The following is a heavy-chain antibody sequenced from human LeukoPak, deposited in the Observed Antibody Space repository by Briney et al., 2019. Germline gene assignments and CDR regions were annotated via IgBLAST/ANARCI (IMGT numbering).Heavy chain of an antibody. V-gene: IGHV1-69*05. Sequence: SVKVSCKASGGTFSSYAISWVRQAPGQGLEWMGRIIPILGTANYAQKFQGRVTITTDESTSTAYMELSSLRSEDTAVYYCARGHDYGGNDHNWFDRWGQGTLVTVSS. CDR3: ARGHDYGGNDHNWFDR. CDR1: GGTFSSYA. D-gene: IGHD4-23*01. CDR2: IIPILGTA. J-gene: IGHJ5*02.